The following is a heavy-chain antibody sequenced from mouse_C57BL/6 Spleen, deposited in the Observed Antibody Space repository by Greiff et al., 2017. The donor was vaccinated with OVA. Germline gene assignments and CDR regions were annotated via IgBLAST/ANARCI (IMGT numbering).Heavy chain of an antibody. D-gene: IGHD1-1*01. J-gene: IGHJ1*03. CDR3: ARRATVITTVVDYWYFDV. CDR1: GFSLSTSGMG. CDR2: IYWDDDK. V-gene: IGHV8-12*01. Sequence: QVTLKESGPGILQSSQTLSLTCSFSGFSLSTSGMGVSWIRQPSGKGLEWLAHIYWDDDKRYNPSLKSRLTISKDTSRNQVFLKITSVDTADTATYYCARRATVITTVVDYWYFDVWGTGTTVTVSS.